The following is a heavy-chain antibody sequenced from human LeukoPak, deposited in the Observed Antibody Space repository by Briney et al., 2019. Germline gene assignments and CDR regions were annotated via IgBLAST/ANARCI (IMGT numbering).Heavy chain of an antibody. J-gene: IGHJ6*04. CDR1: GFTFGDYA. V-gene: IGHV3-49*04. Sequence: PGGSLRLSCTASGFTFGDYAMSWVRQAPGKGLGWVGFIRSKAYGGTTEYAASVKGRFTISRDDSKSIAYLQMNSLKTEDTAVYYCTRDGDKAGITMVLRFMDYYYGMDVWGKGTTVTVSS. CDR2: IRSKAYGGTT. CDR3: TRDGDKAGITMVLRFMDYYYGMDV. D-gene: IGHD3-10*01.